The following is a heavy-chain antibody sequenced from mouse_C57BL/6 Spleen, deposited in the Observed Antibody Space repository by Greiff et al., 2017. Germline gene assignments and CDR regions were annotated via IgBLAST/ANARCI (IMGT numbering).Heavy chain of an antibody. CDR3: ARDDGYYSDFDV. CDR1: GFTFSDFY. Sequence: EVKLVESGGGLVQPGRSLRLSCATSGFTFSDFYMEWVRQAPGQGLEWIAASRNKANDYTTEYSASVKGRFTVSRDTSQSILYLQMNALRAKDAATYYCARDDGYYSDFDVWGTGTTVTVSS. J-gene: IGHJ1*03. V-gene: IGHV7-1*01. CDR2: SRNKANDYTT. D-gene: IGHD2-2*01.